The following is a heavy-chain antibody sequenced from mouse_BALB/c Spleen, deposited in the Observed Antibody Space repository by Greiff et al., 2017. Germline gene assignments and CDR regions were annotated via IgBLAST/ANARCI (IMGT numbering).Heavy chain of an antibody. Sequence: EVKLVESGPGLVKPSQSLSLTCTVTGYSITSDYAWNWIRQFPGNKLEWMGYISYSGSTSYNPSLKSRISITRDTSKNQFFLQLNSVTTEDTATYYCARSYGYPYWYFDVWGAGTTVTVSS. CDR1: GYSITSDYA. CDR2: ISYSGST. V-gene: IGHV3-2*02. CDR3: ARSYGYPYWYFDV. J-gene: IGHJ1*01. D-gene: IGHD1-2*01.